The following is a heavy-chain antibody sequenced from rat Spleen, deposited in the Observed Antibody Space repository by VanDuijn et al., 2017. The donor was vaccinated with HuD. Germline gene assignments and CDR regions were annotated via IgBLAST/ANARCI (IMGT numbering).Heavy chain of an antibody. Sequence: EVQLAESGGGLVQPGRSLKLSCAVSGFTFSDYYMAWVRQAPTEGLEWVASISYDDTSTHYRDSVKGRFTISRDIAKSNLYLQMDSLRSEDTATYYCAVAGYGYWGQGVMVTVSS. D-gene: IGHD4-3*01. CDR3: AVAGYGY. CDR2: ISYDDTST. V-gene: IGHV5-20*01. CDR1: GFTFSDYY. J-gene: IGHJ2*01.